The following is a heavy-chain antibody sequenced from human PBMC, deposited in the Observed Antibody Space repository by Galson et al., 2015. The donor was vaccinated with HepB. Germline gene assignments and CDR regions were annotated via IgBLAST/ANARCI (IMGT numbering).Heavy chain of an antibody. CDR2: ISYDGSNK. CDR3: AKGWGYYYGSGSSTLFDY. CDR1: GFTFSSYG. J-gene: IGHJ4*02. V-gene: IGHV3-30*18. D-gene: IGHD3-10*01. Sequence: SLRLSCAASGFTFSSYGMHWVRQAPGEGLEWVAVISYDGSNKYYADSVKGRFTISRDNSKNTLYLQMNSLRAEDTAVYYCAKGWGYYYGSGSSTLFDYWGQGTLVTVSS.